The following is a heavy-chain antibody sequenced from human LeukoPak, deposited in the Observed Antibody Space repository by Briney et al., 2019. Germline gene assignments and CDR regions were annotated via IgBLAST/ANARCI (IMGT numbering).Heavy chain of an antibody. J-gene: IGHJ6*02. CDR2: INQDGGET. Sequence: GGSLRLSCAASGFTFSNSWMTWVRQAPGKGLGWVANINQDGGETYYVDSVKGRLTISRDNAKNSLYLQMNSLRAEDTAVYFCARGPYHMDVWGRGTTVTVSS. CDR3: ARGPYHMDV. CDR1: GFTFSNSW. D-gene: IGHD2-2*01. V-gene: IGHV3-7*05.